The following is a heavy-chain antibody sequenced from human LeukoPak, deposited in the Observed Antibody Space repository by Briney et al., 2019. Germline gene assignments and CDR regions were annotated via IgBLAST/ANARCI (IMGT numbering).Heavy chain of an antibody. CDR2: ISGRGASK. V-gene: IGHV3-23*01. J-gene: IGHJ4*02. CDR3: AKGVVVAPDVTPFDY. CDR1: GFTFSSYA. Sequence: GGSLRLSCAASGFTFSSYAMSWVRQAPGKGLEWVSGISGRGASKYYADSVKGRFTISRDNSKNTLYLQMNSLRAEDTAVYYCAKGVVVAPDVTPFDYWGQGTLVTVSS. D-gene: IGHD2-2*01.